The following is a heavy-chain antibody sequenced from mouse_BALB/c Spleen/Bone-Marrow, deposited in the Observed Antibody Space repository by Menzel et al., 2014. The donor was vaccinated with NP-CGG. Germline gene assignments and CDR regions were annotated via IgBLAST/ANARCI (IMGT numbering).Heavy chain of an antibody. CDR3: ARRGDRLYAMDY. Sequence: DVKLQESGPDLVKPSQSLSLTCTVIGYSITSGYSWHWIRQFPGNNLEWMGYIHYSGSTGYNPSLKSRISITRDTSKNQFFLQLNSVTTEDTATYYCARRGDRLYAMDYWGQGTSVTVSS. CDR1: GYSITSGYS. J-gene: IGHJ4*01. D-gene: IGHD3-3*01. CDR2: IHYSGST. V-gene: IGHV3-1*02.